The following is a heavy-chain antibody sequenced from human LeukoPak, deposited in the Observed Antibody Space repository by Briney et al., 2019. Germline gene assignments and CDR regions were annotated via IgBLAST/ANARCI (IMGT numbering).Heavy chain of an antibody. CDR2: ISGSGGST. J-gene: IGHJ6*03. D-gene: IGHD3-9*01. CDR3: AKGYSPNGRHFDYYFYYMDV. V-gene: IGHV3-23*01. CDR1: GFAASGFTFSTFG. Sequence: GGSLRLSCAASGFAASGFTFSTFGMHWVRQAPGKGLEWVSTISGSGGSTYYADSVKGRFTITRDNSNNTLFLQMHSLRAADTAVYYCAKGYSPNGRHFDYYFYYMDVWGKGTPVTVSS.